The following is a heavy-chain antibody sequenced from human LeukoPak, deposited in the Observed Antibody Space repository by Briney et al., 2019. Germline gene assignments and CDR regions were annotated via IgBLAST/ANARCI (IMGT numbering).Heavy chain of an antibody. CDR3: ARDVVTTTGDYFDY. CDR1: GGSINIYY. J-gene: IGHJ4*02. Sequence: PPETLSLTCTVSGGSINIYYWSWIRQSAGKGLEWIGRIYTSGSTNYNPSLKSRVTMSVDTSKHQFSLTLSSVTAADTAVYYCARDVVTTTGDYFDYWGQGTLVTVSS. CDR2: IYTSGST. D-gene: IGHD2-2*01. V-gene: IGHV4-4*07.